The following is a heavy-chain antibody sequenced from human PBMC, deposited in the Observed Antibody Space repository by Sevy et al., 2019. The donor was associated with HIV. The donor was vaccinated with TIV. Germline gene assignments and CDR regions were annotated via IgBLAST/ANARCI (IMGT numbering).Heavy chain of an antibody. CDR1: GYTLIEFS. CDR3: ATGFPGEYVDCSSCYSDYFAY. V-gene: IGHV1-24*01. CDR2: FDPEDGET. Sequence: ASVKVSCKVSGYTLIEFSMHWVRQAPGKGLEWMGGFDPEDGETIYAQRFQGRVTMTKDTSTDTAYMGLSSLRSEDMAVYYCATGFPGEYVDCSSCYSDYFAYWGQGTLVTVSS. J-gene: IGHJ4*02. D-gene: IGHD2-15*01.